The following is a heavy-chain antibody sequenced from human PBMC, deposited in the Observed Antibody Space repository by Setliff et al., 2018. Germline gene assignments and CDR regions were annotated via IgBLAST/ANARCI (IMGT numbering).Heavy chain of an antibody. CDR1: GFTFSSYA. CDR2: IRNKVNRYTT. J-gene: IGHJ4*02. CDR3: ARGGDYCGGECYIPPPDSY. V-gene: IGHV3-72*01. Sequence: PGGSLRLSCAASGFTFSSYAMSWVRQAPGKGLEWVGRIRNKVNRYTTEYAASVKDRFTISRDDLKSSLYLQMNSLRPEDTAVYYCARGGDYCGGECYIPPPDSYWGQGTLVTVSS. D-gene: IGHD2-21*01.